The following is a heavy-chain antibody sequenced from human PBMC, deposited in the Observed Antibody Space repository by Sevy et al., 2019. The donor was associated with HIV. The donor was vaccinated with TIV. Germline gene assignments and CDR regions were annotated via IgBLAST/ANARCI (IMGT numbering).Heavy chain of an antibody. Sequence: GGSLRLSCAASGFTFINAWMSWVRQAPGKGLEWVGRIKSKADGGTTDYAAPVKGRVTVSRDDSKNTVDLQMNSLETEDTAVYCCTTVGYCYESSGSRGDYWGQGTLVTVSS. CDR1: GFTFINAW. D-gene: IGHD3-22*01. CDR3: TTVGYCYESSGSRGDY. CDR2: IKSKADGGTT. V-gene: IGHV3-15*01. J-gene: IGHJ4*02.